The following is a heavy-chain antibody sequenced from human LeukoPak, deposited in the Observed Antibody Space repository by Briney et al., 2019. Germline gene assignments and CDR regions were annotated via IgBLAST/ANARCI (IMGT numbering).Heavy chain of an antibody. V-gene: IGHV3-21*04. J-gene: IGHJ3*02. CDR1: GFTFSDYT. CDR3: ARAQYDSSGYYFGDGFDI. CDR2: ISGSSNYI. Sequence: GGSLRLSCAASGFTFSDYTMNWVRLAPGKGLEGVSSISGSSNYIYYADSVKGRFTISRDNAKNSLYLQMNSLRAEDTALYYCARAQYDSSGYYFGDGFDIWGQGTMVTVSS. D-gene: IGHD3-22*01.